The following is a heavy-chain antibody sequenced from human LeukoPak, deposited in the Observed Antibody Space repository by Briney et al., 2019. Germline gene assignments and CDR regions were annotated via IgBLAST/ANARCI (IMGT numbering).Heavy chain of an antibody. CDR2: INSNPGNP. CDR3: ARVSEYYDFWSGYSNWFGP. V-gene: IGHV7-4-1*02. J-gene: IGHJ5*02. D-gene: IGHD3-3*01. Sequence: ASVKVSCTASGHNLTRYATNWARQAPGQGIAWMGWINSNPGNPTYDKGFTARFVFSLHTAVSTAYLQISSLKAEDTAVYYCARVSEYYDFWSGYSNWFGPGGQGTLVTVSS. CDR1: GHNLTRYA.